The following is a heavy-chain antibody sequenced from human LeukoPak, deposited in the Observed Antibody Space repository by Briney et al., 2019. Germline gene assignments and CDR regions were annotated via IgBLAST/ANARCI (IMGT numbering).Heavy chain of an antibody. Sequence: PSETLSLTCTVFGGSISSGGYYWSWIRQHPGKGLERIGYIYYSGSTYYNPSLKSRVTISVDTSKNQFSLKLSSVTAADTAVYYCARSYCSSTSCYTRGFDYWGQGTLVTVSS. CDR1: GGSISSGGYY. V-gene: IGHV4-31*03. J-gene: IGHJ4*02. D-gene: IGHD2-2*02. CDR3: ARSYCSSTSCYTRGFDY. CDR2: IYYSGST.